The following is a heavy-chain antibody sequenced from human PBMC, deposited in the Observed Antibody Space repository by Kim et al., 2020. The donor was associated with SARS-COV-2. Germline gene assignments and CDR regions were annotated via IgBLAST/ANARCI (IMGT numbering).Heavy chain of an antibody. CDR2: IKQVGREK. CDR3: ARDRVTPETYYFDY. D-gene: IGHD4-4*01. J-gene: IGHJ4*02. Sequence: GGSLRLSCAVSGFTFSSYWMSGFRQAPGKGREWVANIKQVGREKYYVDSVKGRFTISKDNAQNSLYLQRNSLRAEDTAVYYCARDRVTPETYYFDYWGQGTLVTVSS. CDR1: GFTFSSYW. V-gene: IGHV3-7*05.